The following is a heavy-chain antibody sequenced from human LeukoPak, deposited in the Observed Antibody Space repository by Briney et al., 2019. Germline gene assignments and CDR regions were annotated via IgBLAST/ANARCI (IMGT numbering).Heavy chain of an antibody. D-gene: IGHD3-10*01. V-gene: IGHV4-30-2*01. CDR3: ARDRGEDGSGSYYGSFDY. CDR1: GGSISSGGYS. J-gene: IGHJ4*02. CDR2: IYHSGST. Sequence: SQTLSLTCSVSGGSISSGGYSWSWIRQPPGKGLEWIGYIYHSGSTYYNPSLKSQVTISVDRSKNQFSLKLSSVTAADTAVYYCARDRGEDGSGSYYGSFDYWGQGTLVTVSS.